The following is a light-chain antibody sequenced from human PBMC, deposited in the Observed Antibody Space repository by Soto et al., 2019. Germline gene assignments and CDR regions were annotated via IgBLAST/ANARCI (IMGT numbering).Light chain of an antibody. V-gene: IGKV3-20*01. CDR2: ATS. Sequence: EIVLAQSSGTLSLSPGERATISCRASQSVRSTYLVWYQQKPGQAPRLLMYATSSRATGIPDRFSGSGSGTDFTLTISRLEPEDFAVYYCQQYGSPPTTFGQGTKVEIK. CDR3: QQYGSPPTT. J-gene: IGKJ1*01. CDR1: QSVRSTY.